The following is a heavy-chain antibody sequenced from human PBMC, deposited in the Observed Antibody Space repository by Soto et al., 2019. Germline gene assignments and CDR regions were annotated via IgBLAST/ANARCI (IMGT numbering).Heavy chain of an antibody. Sequence: LRLSCAASGFTFSSYSMNWVRQAPGKGLEWVSYISSSSSTIYYADSVKGRFSISRDNAKNSLYLQMNSLRAEDTAVYYCARDPELFGAFDIWGQGTMVTVSS. CDR2: ISSSSSTI. CDR1: GFTFSSYS. V-gene: IGHV3-48*01. D-gene: IGHD3-10*01. J-gene: IGHJ3*02. CDR3: ARDPELFGAFDI.